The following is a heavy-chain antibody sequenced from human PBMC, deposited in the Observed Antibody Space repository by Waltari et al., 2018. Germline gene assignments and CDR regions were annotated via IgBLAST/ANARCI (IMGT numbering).Heavy chain of an antibody. CDR2: VNPNSGAT. CDR3: ARGRDVFANFDYNWFDP. Sequence: QVQLVQSGAEVLKPGASVKVSCQASGYTFITYDINWGRQAAGQGLEWMGWVNPNSGATAYAQKFQGRITMTWDTSISTAYMELSNLRSDDTAVLYCARGRDVFANFDYNWFDPWGQGTLVTVSS. CDR1: GYTFITYD. J-gene: IGHJ5*02. V-gene: IGHV1-8*02. D-gene: IGHD2-21*01.